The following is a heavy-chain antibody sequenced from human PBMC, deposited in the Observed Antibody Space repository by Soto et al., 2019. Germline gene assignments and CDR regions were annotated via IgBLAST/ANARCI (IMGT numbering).Heavy chain of an antibody. CDR1: GYTFSDYF. D-gene: IGHD1-26*01. CDR3: ATIKWGLDYYSGMDV. Sequence: QVQLVQSGAEVGKSGASVKVSCKASGYTFSDYFIQWLRQAPGQGLEWVAWINPKTAATNYAKKFQDRVTVTSDTSFSTAYLELTRLRPDDTALYYCATIKWGLDYYSGMDVWGQGTAVSVTS. J-gene: IGHJ6*02. V-gene: IGHV1-2*02. CDR2: INPKTAAT.